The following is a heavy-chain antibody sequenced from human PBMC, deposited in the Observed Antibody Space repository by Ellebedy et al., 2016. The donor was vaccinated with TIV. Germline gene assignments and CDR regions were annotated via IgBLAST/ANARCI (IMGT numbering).Heavy chain of an antibody. CDR3: AKGRGGGSDTSAPRYYFDY. Sequence: GESLKISCAASGFTFNNYAMSWVRQAPGKGLEWVSTISHTGTRTYYANSVEGRFIISRDNSKKTLYLQVNSLRAEDTAVYYCAKGRGGGSDTSAPRYYFDYWGLGTLVTVSS. D-gene: IGHD3-22*01. J-gene: IGHJ4*02. CDR2: ISHTGTRT. V-gene: IGHV3-23*01. CDR1: GFTFNNYA.